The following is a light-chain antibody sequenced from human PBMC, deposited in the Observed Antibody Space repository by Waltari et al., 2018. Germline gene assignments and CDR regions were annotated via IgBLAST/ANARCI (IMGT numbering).Light chain of an antibody. J-gene: IGKJ1*01. Sequence: EIVLTQSPCTLSLSPGERATLSCRASQSVSSSFLAWYQQKPGQAPRLLIYGASSRATGIPDRFSGSASGTDFTLTISRLEPEDFAVFYCQHYGTFGQGTMVEIK. CDR3: QHYGT. CDR1: QSVSSSF. CDR2: GAS. V-gene: IGKV3-20*01.